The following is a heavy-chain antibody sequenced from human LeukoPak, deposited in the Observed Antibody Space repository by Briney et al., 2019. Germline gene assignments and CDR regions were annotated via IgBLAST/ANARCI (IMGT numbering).Heavy chain of an antibody. J-gene: IGHJ4*02. CDR3: ARAPARRYDFWSGYYPQYFDY. CDR2: IYYSGST. CDR1: GGSISSYY. D-gene: IGHD3-3*01. Sequence: SETLSLTCTVSGGSISSYYWSWIRQPPGKGLEWIGYIYYSGSTNYNPSLKSRVTISVDTSKNQFSLKLSSVTAADTAVYYCARAPARRYDFWSGYYPQYFDYWGQGTLVTVSS. V-gene: IGHV4-59*01.